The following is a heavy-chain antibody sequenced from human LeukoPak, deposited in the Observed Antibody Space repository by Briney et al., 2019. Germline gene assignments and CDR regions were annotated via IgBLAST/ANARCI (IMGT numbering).Heavy chain of an antibody. Sequence: GGSLRLSCAASGFTFSNYAMGWVRQAPGKGLEWVSSISTSGSGTYYADSVKGRFTVSRDNSKNTLYLQMNSLRAEDTAVYCCAERGPSGARAFDIWGQGTMVTVSS. CDR2: ISTSGSGT. CDR3: AERGPSGARAFDI. D-gene: IGHD3-3*01. CDR1: GFTFSNYA. J-gene: IGHJ3*02. V-gene: IGHV3-23*01.